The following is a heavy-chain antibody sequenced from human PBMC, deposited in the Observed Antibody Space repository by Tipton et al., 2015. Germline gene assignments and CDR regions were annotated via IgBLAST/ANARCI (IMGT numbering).Heavy chain of an antibody. J-gene: IGHJ5*02. V-gene: IGHV4-59*01. CDR1: GDSISTYF. D-gene: IGHD6-19*01. CDR2: IHYTGST. CDR3: ARGWTGGSGWETGWFDP. Sequence: TLSLTCTVSGDSISTYFWSWIRRPPGNGLEWIGYIHYTGSTNYNPSLNGRVSMSVDTSKNQFSLNLTSVTAADTAVYYCARGWTGGSGWETGWFDPWGQGARVIVSS.